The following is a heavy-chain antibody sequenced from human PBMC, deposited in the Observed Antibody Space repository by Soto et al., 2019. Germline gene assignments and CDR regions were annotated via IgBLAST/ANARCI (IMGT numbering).Heavy chain of an antibody. Sequence: ASLKVSCNVSGYTLTQLCMHWVLQSPGKSLEGRGGFDPEDGETIYAQKFQGRVTMTEDTSTDTAYMELSSLRSEDTAVYYCATPLRYFDCLLGGWGQGTTVTVSS. V-gene: IGHV1-24*01. CDR1: GYTLTQLC. D-gene: IGHD3-9*01. CDR3: ATPLRYFDCLLGG. J-gene: IGHJ6*02. CDR2: FDPEDGET.